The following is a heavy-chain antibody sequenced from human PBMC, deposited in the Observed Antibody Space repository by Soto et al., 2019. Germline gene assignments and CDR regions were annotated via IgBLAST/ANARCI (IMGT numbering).Heavy chain of an antibody. Sequence: QVQLVQSGAEVKKPGSSVKVSCKASGGTFSSYAISWVRQAPGQGLEWMGGIIPIFGTANYAQKFHGRVKITADESTSTAYMELSSLRSEDTAVYYCARDRALGYCSSTSCYSPDAFDIWGQGTMVTVSS. CDR1: GGTFSSYA. D-gene: IGHD2-2*02. CDR3: ARDRALGYCSSTSCYSPDAFDI. J-gene: IGHJ3*02. V-gene: IGHV1-69*01. CDR2: IIPIFGTA.